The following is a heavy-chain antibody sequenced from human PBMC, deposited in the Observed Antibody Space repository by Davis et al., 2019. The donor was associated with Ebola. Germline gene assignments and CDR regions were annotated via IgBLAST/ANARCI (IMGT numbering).Heavy chain of an antibody. J-gene: IGHJ6*02. CDR2: IWYDERNK. D-gene: IGHD5-12*01. CDR1: GFTFSSYG. V-gene: IGHV3-33*01. CDR3: ARHGYSGHDYRAYFYGMDV. Sequence: GEFLKISCAASGFTFSSYGMHWVRQAPGKGLEWVAVIWYDERNKYYTDSVKGRFTISRDNSKNTLYLQMNSLRAEDTAVYYCARHGYSGHDYRAYFYGMDVWGQGTTVTVSS.